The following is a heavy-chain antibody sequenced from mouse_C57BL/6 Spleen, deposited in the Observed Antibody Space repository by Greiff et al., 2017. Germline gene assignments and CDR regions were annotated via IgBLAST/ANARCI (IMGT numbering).Heavy chain of an antibody. V-gene: IGHV3-6*01. J-gene: IGHJ4*01. CDR3: ARREHYAMDY. CDR1: GYSITSGYY. CDR2: ISYDGSN. Sequence: VQLQQSGPGLVKPSQSLSLTCSVTGYSITSGYYWNWIRQFPGNKLEWMGYISYDGSNNYNPSLKNRISITRDTSKNQFFLKLNSVTTEDTATYYCARREHYAMDYWGQGTSVTVSS.